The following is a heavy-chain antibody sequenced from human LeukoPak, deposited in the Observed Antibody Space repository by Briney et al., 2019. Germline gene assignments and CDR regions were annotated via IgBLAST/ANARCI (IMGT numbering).Heavy chain of an antibody. Sequence: GRSLRLSCAASGFTFDDYAMHWVRQAPGKGLEWVSGISWNSGSIGYADSVKGRFTISRDNAKNSLYLQMNSLRAEDTAVYYCARDSRGSLGWGQGTTVTVSS. CDR3: ARDSRGSLG. CDR2: ISWNSGSI. J-gene: IGHJ6*02. V-gene: IGHV3-9*01. D-gene: IGHD3-10*01. CDR1: GFTFDDYA.